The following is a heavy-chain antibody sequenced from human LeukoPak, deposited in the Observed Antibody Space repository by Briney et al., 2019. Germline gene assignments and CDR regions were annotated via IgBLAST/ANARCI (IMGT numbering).Heavy chain of an antibody. CDR2: IKQDGSEK. CDR1: RFTFRSYR. D-gene: IGHD4-11*01. V-gene: IGHV3-7*01. CDR3: ARDYSDYGYFDL. J-gene: IGHJ2*01. Sequence: GGSLRLSCAASRFTFRSYRMSWVRQAPGKGPEWVANIKQDGSEKYYVDSVKGRFTISRDNAKNSLHLQMNSLRAEDTAVYYCARDYSDYGYFDLWGRGTLVTVSS.